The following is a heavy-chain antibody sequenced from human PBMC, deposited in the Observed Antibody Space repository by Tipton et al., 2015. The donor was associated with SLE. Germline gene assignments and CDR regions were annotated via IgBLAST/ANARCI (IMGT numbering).Heavy chain of an antibody. CDR3: ARRDAPLVSPRDSFDC. J-gene: IGHJ4*02. Sequence: TLSLTCAVYGGSFSGYYWSWIRQPPGKGLEWIGEINHSGSTNYNPSLKSRVTISVDTSKNQFSLKLSSVTAADTAVYYCARRDAPLVSPRDSFDCWGQGTLAPVSS. V-gene: IGHV4-34*01. D-gene: IGHD2-8*01. CDR2: INHSGST. CDR1: GGSFSGYY.